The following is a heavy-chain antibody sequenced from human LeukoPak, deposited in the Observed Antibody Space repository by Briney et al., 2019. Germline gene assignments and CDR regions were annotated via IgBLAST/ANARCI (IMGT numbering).Heavy chain of an antibody. Sequence: GGSLRLSCAASGFTFSNAWMSWVRQAPGKGLEWVGRIKSKTDGGTTDYAAPVKGRFTISRDDSKNTLYLQMNSLRAEDTAVYYCARDRGYSYGPFDYWGQGTLVTVSS. D-gene: IGHD5-18*01. CDR1: GFTFSNAW. CDR3: ARDRGYSYGPFDY. V-gene: IGHV3-15*01. CDR2: IKSKTDGGTT. J-gene: IGHJ4*02.